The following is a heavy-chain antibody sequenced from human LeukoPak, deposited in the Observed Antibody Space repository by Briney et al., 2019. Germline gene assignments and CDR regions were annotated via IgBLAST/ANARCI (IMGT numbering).Heavy chain of an antibody. D-gene: IGHD5-18*01. V-gene: IGHV1-69*06. CDR3: ARVMRRLQLWLQKSRGAHGWFDP. Sequence: SVKVSCKASGGTFSSYAISWVRQAPGQGLEWMGGIIPIFGTANYAQKFQGRVTITADKSTSTAYMELSSLRSEDTAVYYCARVMRRLQLWLQKSRGAHGWFDPWGQGTLVTVSS. CDR1: GGTFSSYA. J-gene: IGHJ5*02. CDR2: IIPIFGTA.